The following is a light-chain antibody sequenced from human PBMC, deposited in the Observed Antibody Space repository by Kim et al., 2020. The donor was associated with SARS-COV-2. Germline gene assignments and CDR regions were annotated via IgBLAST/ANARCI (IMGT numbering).Light chain of an antibody. CDR3: AAWDGSLIAWV. CDR2: SNN. CDR1: SSNIGRNT. Sequence: ELTQPPSASGTPGQRVTISCSGSSSNIGRNTVNWYQQLPGTAPKLLIYSNNQRPSGVPDRFSGSKSGTSASLAINGLQSEDEAVYYCAAWDGSLIAWV. V-gene: IGLV1-44*01. J-gene: IGLJ3*02.